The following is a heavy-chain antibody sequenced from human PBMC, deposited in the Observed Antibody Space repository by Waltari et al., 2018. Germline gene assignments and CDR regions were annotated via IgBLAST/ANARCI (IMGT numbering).Heavy chain of an antibody. Sequence: QVQLQESGPGLVKPSATLSLTCTVSGGSISSYYWSWIRQPPGKGLEWIGYIYYSGSTNYNPSLKSRVTISVDTYKNQFSLKLSSVTAADTAVYYCASSRWYYYDSSGNPPIAFDYWGQGTLVTVSS. CDR2: IYYSGST. D-gene: IGHD3-22*01. CDR3: ASSRWYYYDSSGNPPIAFDY. J-gene: IGHJ4*02. V-gene: IGHV4-59*01. CDR1: GGSISSYY.